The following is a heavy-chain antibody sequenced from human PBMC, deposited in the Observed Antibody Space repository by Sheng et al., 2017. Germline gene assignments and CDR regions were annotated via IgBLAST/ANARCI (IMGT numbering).Heavy chain of an antibody. J-gene: IGHJ6*03. V-gene: IGHV3-23*01. CDR3: AKKGGMELPNYYMGV. CDR1: GFPFSSYA. Sequence: EVQLLESGGGLVQPGGSLRLSCAASGFPFSSYAMSWVRQAPGKGPEWVSSISGSADSTYYADAVKGRFTVSRDNSKYTLYLQMNSLRAEDTALYYCAKKGGMELPNYYMGVWGQGTTVTVSS. D-gene: IGHD1-7*01. CDR2: ISGSADST.